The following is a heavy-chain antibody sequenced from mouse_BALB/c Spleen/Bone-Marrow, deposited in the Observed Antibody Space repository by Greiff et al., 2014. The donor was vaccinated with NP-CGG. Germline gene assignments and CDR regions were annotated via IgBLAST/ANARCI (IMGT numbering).Heavy chain of an antibody. CDR3: TRYYSWCFDV. Sequence: QVQLKESGAELVKPGASVKLSCKPSGYTFTSYWIHWVKQRPGQGLEWIGEINPVNGRNDYNEKFKNKATLTVDKSSSTAYMQLSSLTSEDSAVYYCTRYYSWCFDVWGAGTTVTVSS. J-gene: IGHJ1*01. CDR2: INPVNGRN. D-gene: IGHD1-1*01. CDR1: GYTFTSYW. V-gene: IGHV1S81*02.